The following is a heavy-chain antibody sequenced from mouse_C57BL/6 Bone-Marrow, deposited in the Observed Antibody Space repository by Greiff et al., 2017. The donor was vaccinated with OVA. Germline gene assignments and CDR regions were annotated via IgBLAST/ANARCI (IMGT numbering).Heavy chain of an antibody. J-gene: IGHJ1*03. D-gene: IGHD1-1*01. Sequence: VQLQQSGPVLVKPGASVKMSCKASGYTFTDYYMNWVKQSHGKSLEWIGVINPYNGGTSYNQKFKGKATLTVDKSSSTAYMELNSLTSEDSAVYYCARAPFITHFDVWGTGTTVTVSS. CDR1: GYTFTDYY. CDR3: ARAPFITHFDV. CDR2: INPYNGGT. V-gene: IGHV1-19*01.